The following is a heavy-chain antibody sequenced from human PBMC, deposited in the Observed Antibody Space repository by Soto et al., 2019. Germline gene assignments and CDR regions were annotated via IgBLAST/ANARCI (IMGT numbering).Heavy chain of an antibody. CDR2: INHSGST. Sequence: SETLSLTCAVYGGSFSGYYWSRIRQPPGKGLEWIGEINHSGSTNYNPSLKSRVTISVDTSKNQFSLKLSSVTAADTAVYYCATRQDCSSTSCYDDWFDPWGQGTLVTVSS. J-gene: IGHJ5*02. V-gene: IGHV4-34*01. CDR1: GGSFSGYY. D-gene: IGHD2-2*01. CDR3: ATRQDCSSTSCYDDWFDP.